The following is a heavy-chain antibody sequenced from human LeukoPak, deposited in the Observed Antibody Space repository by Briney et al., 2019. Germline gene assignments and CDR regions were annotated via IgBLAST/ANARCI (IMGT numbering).Heavy chain of an antibody. J-gene: IGHJ4*02. D-gene: IGHD4/OR15-4a*01. CDR3: ARRAGAYSHPYDY. V-gene: IGHV3-30*02. CDR2: IRFDGTDE. CDR1: GFSFSNYG. Sequence: PGGSLRLSCAASGFSFSNYGMHWVRQAPGKGLEWVAFIRFDGTDEFYADSVKGRFTISRDNSQNTLYLQMNSLRAEDTAVYYCARRAGAYSHPYDYWGQGTLVTVSS.